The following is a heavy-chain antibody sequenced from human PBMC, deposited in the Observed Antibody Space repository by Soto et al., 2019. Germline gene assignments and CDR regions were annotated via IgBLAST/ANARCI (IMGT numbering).Heavy chain of an antibody. CDR3: ARVHGYCISSSCHGHYAMDV. Sequence: QLQLQESGPGLVKPSETLSLTCTVSSAPVSSSTYTWGWIRQPPGKGREWIGSIYYSGSTYYNPSPNRRVTVSVDTSNNQFYLKVTSVTAAYTAVYYCARVHGYCISSSCHGHYAMDVWGQGTTVTVSS. D-gene: IGHD2-2*01. J-gene: IGHJ6*02. CDR1: SAPVSSSTYT. V-gene: IGHV4-39*01. CDR2: IYYSGST.